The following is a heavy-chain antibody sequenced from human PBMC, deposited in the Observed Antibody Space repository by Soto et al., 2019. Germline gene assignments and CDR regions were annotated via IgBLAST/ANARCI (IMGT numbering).Heavy chain of an antibody. CDR2: IRSKANSYAT. CDR1: GFTFSGSA. V-gene: IGHV3-73*01. D-gene: IGHD3-22*01. CDR3: TRPTQTTYYYDSSGTDGDY. J-gene: IGHJ4*02. Sequence: GGSLRLSCAASGFTFSGSAMHWVRQASGKGLEWVGRIRSKANSYATAYAASVKGRFTISRDDSKNTAYLQMNSLKTEDTAVYYCTRPTQTTYYYDSSGTDGDYWGQGTLVTVSS.